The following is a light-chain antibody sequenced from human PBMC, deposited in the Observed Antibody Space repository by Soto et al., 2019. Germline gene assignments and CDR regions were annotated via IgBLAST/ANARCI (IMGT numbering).Light chain of an antibody. CDR2: AAS. Sequence: IQLTQSPSSLSASVGDRVTITCRASQDIAIYLAWYQQKPGEAPKLLIYAASTLQSGVPSRFSDSGSGTDFTLTISCLQSEDFATYYCQQYYSYPLTFGGGTKVDIK. J-gene: IGKJ4*01. CDR1: QDIAIY. V-gene: IGKV1-9*01. CDR3: QQYYSYPLT.